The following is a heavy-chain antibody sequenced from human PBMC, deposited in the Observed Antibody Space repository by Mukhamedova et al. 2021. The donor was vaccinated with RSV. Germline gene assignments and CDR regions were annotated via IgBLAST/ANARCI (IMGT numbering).Heavy chain of an antibody. V-gene: IGHV3-15*04. CDR2: VDTKAEGGTT. Sequence: GKGLEWVGRVDTKAEGGTTDYAAPVKGRFTISRDDSKSTMYLEMNSLKTEDTAVYYCSTTPVVTRFVLVTDFCRQGTLVTVSS. CDR3: STTPVVTRFVLVTDF. D-gene: IGHD3-3*01. J-gene: IGHJ4*02.